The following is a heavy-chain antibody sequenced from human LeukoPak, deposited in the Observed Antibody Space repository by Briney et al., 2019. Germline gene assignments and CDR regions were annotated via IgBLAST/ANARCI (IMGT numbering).Heavy chain of an antibody. CDR2: IIPIFGTA. Sequence: ASVKVSCKASGYTFTNYYMHWVRQAPGQGLEWMGGIIPIFGTANYAQRFQGRVTMTRNTSISTAYMELSSLRSEDTAVYYCARPSGLLDSHDAFDIWGQGTMVTVSS. J-gene: IGHJ3*02. V-gene: IGHV1-8*02. CDR3: ARPSGLLDSHDAFDI. D-gene: IGHD1-26*01. CDR1: GYTFTNYY.